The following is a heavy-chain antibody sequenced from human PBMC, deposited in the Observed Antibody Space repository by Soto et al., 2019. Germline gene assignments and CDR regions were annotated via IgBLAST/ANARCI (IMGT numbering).Heavy chain of an antibody. CDR3: ATDTPDYSNHPYNWFDP. CDR2: FDPEDGET. Sequence: GASVKVSCKVSGYTLTELSMHWVRQAPGKGLEWMGGFDPEDGETIYAQKFQGRVTMTEDTSTDTAYMELSSLRSEDTTVYYCATDTPDYSNHPYNWFDPWAQGTLVTVSS. V-gene: IGHV1-24*01. D-gene: IGHD4-4*01. CDR1: GYTLTELS. J-gene: IGHJ5*02.